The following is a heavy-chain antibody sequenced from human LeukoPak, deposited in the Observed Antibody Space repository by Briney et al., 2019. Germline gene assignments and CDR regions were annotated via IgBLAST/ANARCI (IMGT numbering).Heavy chain of an antibody. CDR1: GFTVSSNY. Sequence: GGSLRLSCAASGFTVSSNYMSWVRQAPGKGLEWVSVIYSGGSTYYADSVKGRFTVSRDNSQRTLYLQMNNVRPEDTGVYYCARENSDNDEGSNHFDYWGPGTLVTVSS. D-gene: IGHD5-12*01. V-gene: IGHV3-53*05. CDR2: IYSGGST. J-gene: IGHJ4*02. CDR3: ARENSDNDEGSNHFDY.